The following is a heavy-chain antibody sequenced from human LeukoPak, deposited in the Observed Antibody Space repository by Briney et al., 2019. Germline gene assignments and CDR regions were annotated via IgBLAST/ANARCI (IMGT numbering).Heavy chain of an antibody. CDR3: AFRPVAFCGGGCHPYYFDH. D-gene: IGHD2-21*02. J-gene: IGHJ4*02. Sequence: GGSLRLSCAVSGFTFSNYGMSWVRQAPGRGLEWVSGVSAGGHTTYYADSLKGRFTVSRDNSKNTLYLQMNTLRAEDTAVYYCAFRPVAFCGGGCHPYYFDHWGQGTLVTVSS. CDR2: VSAGGHTT. V-gene: IGHV3-23*01. CDR1: GFTFSNYG.